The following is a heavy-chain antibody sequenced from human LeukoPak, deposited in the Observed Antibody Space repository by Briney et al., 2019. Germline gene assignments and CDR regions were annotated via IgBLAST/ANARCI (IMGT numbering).Heavy chain of an antibody. CDR2: INPNSGGT. CDR1: GYTFTGYY. J-gene: IGHJ4*02. D-gene: IGHD3-22*01. Sequence: ASVKVSCKASGYTFTGYYMHWVRQAPGQGLEWMGWINPNSGGTNYAQKFQGRVTMTRDTSISTAYMELSSLRSEDTAVYYCASFNMGDSSGLIDYWGQGTLVTVSS. CDR3: ASFNMGDSSGLIDY. V-gene: IGHV1-2*02.